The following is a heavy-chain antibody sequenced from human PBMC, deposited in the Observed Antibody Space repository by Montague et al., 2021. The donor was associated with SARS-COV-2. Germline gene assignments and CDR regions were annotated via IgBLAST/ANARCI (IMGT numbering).Heavy chain of an antibody. J-gene: IGHJ4*02. V-gene: IGHV4-61*01. CDR2: VYYSGST. CDR1: GGSISSGSYY. D-gene: IGHD3-22*01. CDR3: AREKYYFDDSVSK. Sequence: SETLSLTCTVSGGSISSGSYYWSWVRQPPGKGLEWIGYVYYSGSTYYNPSLKSRVTLSIDTSKNQFSLKLTSVTAADTAVYYCAREKYYFDDSVSKGGQGTLFTV.